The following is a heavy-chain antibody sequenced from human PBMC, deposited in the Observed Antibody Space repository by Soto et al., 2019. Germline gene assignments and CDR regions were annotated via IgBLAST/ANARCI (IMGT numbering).Heavy chain of an antibody. CDR3: AKSTTPEAGTFDY. V-gene: IGHV4-34*01. CDR1: GGSFSGYY. Sequence: SETLSLTCAVYGGSFSGYYWSWIRQPPGKGLEWIGEINHSGSTNYNPSLKSRVTISVDTSKNQFSLKLSSVTAADTAVYYCAKSTTPEAGTFDYWGQGTVVTVPS. CDR2: INHSGST. D-gene: IGHD6-13*01. J-gene: IGHJ4*02.